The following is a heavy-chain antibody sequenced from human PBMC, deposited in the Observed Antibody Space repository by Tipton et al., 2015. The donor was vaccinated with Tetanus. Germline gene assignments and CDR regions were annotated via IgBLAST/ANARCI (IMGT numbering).Heavy chain of an antibody. CDR2: VYHSGAT. D-gene: IGHD5-12*01. CDR3: ARANNDYPKKGPFDY. CDR1: GGSVSNGSYY. J-gene: IGHJ4*02. Sequence: TLSLTCTVSGGSVSNGSYYWNWIRQPPGKGLEWVGYVYHSGATNYHPSLKTRLAISADTSKNQFSLNLRSVITADTAVYYCARANNDYPKKGPFDYWGQGILVTVSS. V-gene: IGHV4-61*01.